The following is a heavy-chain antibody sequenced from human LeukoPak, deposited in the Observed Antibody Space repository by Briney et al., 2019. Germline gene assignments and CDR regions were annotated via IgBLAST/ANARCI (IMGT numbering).Heavy chain of an antibody. Sequence: SETLSLTCAVSGGSISSSNYYWGWIRQPPGRGLEWIGSIYYGGSTYYNPTLKRRVTISVDTSKNEFSLSLSSVTAADMAVYYCARRPQDYYYGMDVWGQGTTVTVSS. CDR3: ARRPQDYYYGMDV. CDR2: IYYGGST. J-gene: IGHJ6*02. V-gene: IGHV4-39*01. CDR1: GGSISSSNYY.